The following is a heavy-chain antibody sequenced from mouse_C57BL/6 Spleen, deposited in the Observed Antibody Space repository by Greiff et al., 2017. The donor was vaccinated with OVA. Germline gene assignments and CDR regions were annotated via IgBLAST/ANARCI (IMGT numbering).Heavy chain of an antibody. Sequence: VQLKESGPGMVKPSQSLSLTCTVTGYSITSGYDWHWIRHFPGNKLEWMGYISYSGSTNYNPSLKSRISITHDTSKNHFFLKLNSVTTEDTATYYCASGFYWYFDVWGTGTTVTVSS. CDR2: ISYSGST. CDR1: GYSITSGYD. CDR3: ASGFYWYFDV. J-gene: IGHJ1*03. V-gene: IGHV3-1*01.